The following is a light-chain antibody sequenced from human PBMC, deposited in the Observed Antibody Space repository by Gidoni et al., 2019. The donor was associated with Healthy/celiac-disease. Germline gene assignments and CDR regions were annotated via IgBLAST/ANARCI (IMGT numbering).Light chain of an antibody. CDR2: GAS. V-gene: IGKV3-20*01. Sequence: EIGLTQFPDTLSLSPGERATLSCRAGQSVTSNYLAWYQQKPGQAPRLLIYGASSRATGIPDRFSGSGSGTDFALTISRLEPEDFAVYYCQQYGGSPLTFXGXTKVEIK. J-gene: IGKJ4*01. CDR3: QQYGGSPLT. CDR1: QSVTSNY.